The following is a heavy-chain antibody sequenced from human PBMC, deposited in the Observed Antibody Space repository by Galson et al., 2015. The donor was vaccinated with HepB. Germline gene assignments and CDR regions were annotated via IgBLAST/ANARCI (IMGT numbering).Heavy chain of an antibody. Sequence: SLRLSCAASGFTFSSYSMNWVRQAPGKGLEWVSYISSSSSTIYYADSVKGRFTISRDNAKNSLYLQMNSLRAEDTAVYYCARDLTIFVRMDAFDIWGRGTMVTVSS. CDR2: ISSSSSTI. CDR3: ARDLTIFVRMDAFDI. CDR1: GFTFSSYS. V-gene: IGHV3-48*01. J-gene: IGHJ3*02. D-gene: IGHD3-3*01.